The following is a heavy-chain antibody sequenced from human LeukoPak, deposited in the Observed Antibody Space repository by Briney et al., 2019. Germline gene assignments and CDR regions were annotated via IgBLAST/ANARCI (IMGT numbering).Heavy chain of an antibody. CDR2: IYYSGST. Sequence: SETLSLTCTVSGGSISSYYWSWVRQPPGKGLEWIGYIYYSGSTNYKPSLKSGVTISVDTSKNQFSLKLSSVTAADTAVYYCARAIDVRSGPILLLWFGETSFDPWGQGTLVTVPS. CDR1: GGSISSYY. V-gene: IGHV4-59*01. CDR3: ARAIDVRSGPILLLWFGETSFDP. D-gene: IGHD3-10*01. J-gene: IGHJ5*02.